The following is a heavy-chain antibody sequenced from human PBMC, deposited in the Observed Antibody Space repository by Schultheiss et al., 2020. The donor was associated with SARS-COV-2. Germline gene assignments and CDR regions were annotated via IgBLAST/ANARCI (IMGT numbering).Heavy chain of an antibody. Sequence: SETLSLTCTVSGGSISSYYWSWIRQPAGKGLEWIGRIYYSGSTYYNPSLKSRVTISVDTSKNQFSLKLSSVTAADTAVYYCARLFLGKMNAGSGGRYCSSTSCYYYYMDVWGKGTTVTVSS. CDR3: ARLFLGKMNAGSGGRYCSSTSCYYYYMDV. CDR2: IYYSGST. V-gene: IGHV4-59*08. D-gene: IGHD2-2*01. CDR1: GGSISSYY. J-gene: IGHJ6*03.